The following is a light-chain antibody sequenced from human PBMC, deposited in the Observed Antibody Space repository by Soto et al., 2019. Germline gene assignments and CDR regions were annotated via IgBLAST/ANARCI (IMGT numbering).Light chain of an antibody. CDR1: SSDIGGYNY. Sequence: QSVLTQPASVSGSPGQSITISCTGSSSDIGGYNYVSWYQQHPGKAPKLLIYDVTYRPSGISDRFSGSKSGNTASLTISGLQPDDEADYYCSSYGASSTLFGRGTKLTVL. CDR3: SSYGASSTL. CDR2: DVT. V-gene: IGLV2-14*03. J-gene: IGLJ2*01.